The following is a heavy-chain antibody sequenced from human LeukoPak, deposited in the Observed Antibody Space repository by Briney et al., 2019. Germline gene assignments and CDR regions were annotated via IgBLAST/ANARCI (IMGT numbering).Heavy chain of an antibody. V-gene: IGHV4-38-2*02. J-gene: IGHJ4*02. CDR2: IYHSGST. CDR1: GFSLSSGFF. CDR3: ARMGLMGGYYIDY. D-gene: IGHD3-22*01. Sequence: LETLSLTCTVSGFSLSSGFFLGWVRPAPGEGLGWVGSIYHSGSTYYNPSLKSRVTISVDTSKNQFSLKLSSVTAADTAVYYCARMGLMGGYYIDYWGQGTLVTVSS.